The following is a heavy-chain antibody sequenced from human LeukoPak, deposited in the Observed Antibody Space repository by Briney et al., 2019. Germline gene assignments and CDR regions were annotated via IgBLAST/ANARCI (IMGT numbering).Heavy chain of an antibody. CDR2: INPNSGGT. Sequence: WASVKVSCKASGYTFTGYYMHWVRQAPGQGLEWMGWINPNSGGTNYAQKFQGRVTMTRDTSISTAYMELSRLRSDDTAVYYCRWFGESDSTWYFGLWGRGTLVTVSS. V-gene: IGHV1-2*02. J-gene: IGHJ2*01. CDR3: RWFGESDSTWYFGL. D-gene: IGHD3-10*01. CDR1: GYTFTGYY.